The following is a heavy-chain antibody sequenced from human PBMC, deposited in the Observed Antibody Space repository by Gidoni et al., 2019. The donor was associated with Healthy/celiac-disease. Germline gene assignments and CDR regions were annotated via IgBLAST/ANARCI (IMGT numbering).Heavy chain of an antibody. CDR2: IISKAYGGTT. J-gene: IGHJ4*02. CDR1: GFTFGDYA. CDR3: STVPDFWSGYYRTYFDY. V-gene: IGHV3-49*03. Sequence: EVQLVESGGGLVQPGRSLRLSCTASGFTFGDYALSWFRQAPGKGLEWVGFIISKAYGGTTEYAASVKGRFTISRDDSKSIAYLQMNSLKTEDTAVYYCSTVPDFWSGYYRTYFDYWGQGTLVTVSS. D-gene: IGHD3-3*01.